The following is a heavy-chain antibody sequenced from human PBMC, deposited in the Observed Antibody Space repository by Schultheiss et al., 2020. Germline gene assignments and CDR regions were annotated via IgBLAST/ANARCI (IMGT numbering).Heavy chain of an antibody. Sequence: GGSLRLSCAASGFTFSSYGMHWVRQAPGKGLEWVAVISYDGSNKYYADSVKGRFTISRDNSKNTLYLQMNSLRAEDTAVYYCAKRRGSYFSAYYYGMDVWGQGTTVNVS. V-gene: IGHV3-30*18. CDR3: AKRRGSYFSAYYYGMDV. CDR2: ISYDGSNK. D-gene: IGHD1-26*01. J-gene: IGHJ6*02. CDR1: GFTFSSYG.